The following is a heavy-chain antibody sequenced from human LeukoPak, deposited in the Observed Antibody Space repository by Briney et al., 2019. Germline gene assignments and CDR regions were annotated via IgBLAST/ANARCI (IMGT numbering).Heavy chain of an antibody. CDR1: GYRFTSYW. CDR3: ARLEGPYTYVPFDY. J-gene: IGHJ4*02. V-gene: IGHV5-10-1*01. D-gene: IGHD5-24*01. CDR2: IDPSDSYT. Sequence: GESLKISCKASGYRFTSYWIGWVRQMPGKGLEWMGRIDPSDSYTNYSPSFQGHVTISADKSISTAYLQWSSLKASDTAMYYCARLEGPYTYVPFDYWGQGTLVTVSS.